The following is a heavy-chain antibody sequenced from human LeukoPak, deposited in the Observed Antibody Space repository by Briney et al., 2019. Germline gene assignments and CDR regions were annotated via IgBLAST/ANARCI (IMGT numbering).Heavy chain of an antibody. Sequence: PGGSLRLSCAASGFTFSSYWMHWVRQAPGKGLVWVPRVNTDGRTTNYADSVRGRFTISRHNAENTLYLQMNSLRVEDTAVYYCSMDLSGAHDYWGQGSVVTVSS. V-gene: IGHV3-74*01. CDR2: VNTDGRTT. CDR1: GFTFSSYW. CDR3: SMDLSGAHDY. D-gene: IGHD2-2*03. J-gene: IGHJ4*02.